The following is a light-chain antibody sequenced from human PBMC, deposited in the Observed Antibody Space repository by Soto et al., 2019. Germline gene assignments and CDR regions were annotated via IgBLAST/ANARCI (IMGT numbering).Light chain of an antibody. J-gene: IGKJ5*01. CDR2: DAS. V-gene: IGKV3-15*01. CDR3: QQRNMCPIT. CDR1: ESVGRH. Sequence: EVVVTQSPATLSVSPGERATLSCRASESVGRHLAWYQQKPGQAPKLLIFDASTRATGVPARFSGSGSGAEFTLTVSSLQAEDIAVYYCQQRNMCPITFGQGTRLDIK.